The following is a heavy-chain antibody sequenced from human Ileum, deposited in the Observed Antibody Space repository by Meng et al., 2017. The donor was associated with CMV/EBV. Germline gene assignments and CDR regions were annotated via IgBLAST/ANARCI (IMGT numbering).Heavy chain of an antibody. D-gene: IGHD4-17*01. CDR2: INPNSSKT. CDR3: TKDLGEADYVPWNNWLDP. V-gene: IGHV1-2*02. CDR1: INYY. Sequence: INYYTHGGRQAARQGLEWIGWINPNSSKTNYAQKMQDRITLSKNTSNSTAYMELSRRRSDNTAVYYCTKDLGEADYVPWNNWLDPWGQGTLVTVSS. J-gene: IGHJ5*02.